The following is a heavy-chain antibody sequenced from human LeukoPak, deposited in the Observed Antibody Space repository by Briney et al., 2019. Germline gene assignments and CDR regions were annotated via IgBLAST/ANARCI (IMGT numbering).Heavy chain of an antibody. J-gene: IGHJ4*02. D-gene: IGHD6-13*01. V-gene: IGHV3-9*03. CDR2: ISWNSGSI. Sequence: GRSLRLSCAASGFTFDDYAMHWVRQAPVKGREWVSGISWNSGSIGYADSVKGRFTISRDNAKNSLYLQMNSLRAEDMALYYCAKGLEQQLVPDFDYWGQGTLVTVSS. CDR1: GFTFDDYA. CDR3: AKGLEQQLVPDFDY.